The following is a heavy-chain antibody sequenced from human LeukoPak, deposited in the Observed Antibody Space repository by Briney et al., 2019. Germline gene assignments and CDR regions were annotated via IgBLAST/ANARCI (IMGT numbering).Heavy chain of an antibody. V-gene: IGHV4-59*01. Sequence: SETLSLTCTVSGGSISSYYWSWIRQPPGKGLEWIGYIYYSGSTNYNPSLKSRVTISVDTSKNQFSLKLSSVTAADTAVYYCARDKHWRYFDYWGQGTLVTVSS. J-gene: IGHJ4*02. CDR2: IYYSGST. CDR3: ARDKHWRYFDY. D-gene: IGHD1-1*01. CDR1: GGSISSYY.